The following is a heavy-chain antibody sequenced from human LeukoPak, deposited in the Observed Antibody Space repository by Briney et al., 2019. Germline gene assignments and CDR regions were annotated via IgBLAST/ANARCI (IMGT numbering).Heavy chain of an antibody. CDR2: LYSGGNT. V-gene: IGHV3-53*01. CDR1: ELSVSDNY. D-gene: IGHD3-3*01. CDR3: AKVGFSEMEWLLYSDH. Sequence: GGSLRLSCAASELSVSDNYMSWVRQAPGKGLEWVSILYSGGNTYYTDSVKGRFTISRDNSKNTLYLQMNSLRAEDTAVYYCAKVGFSEMEWLLYSDHWGQGTLVTVSS. J-gene: IGHJ4*02.